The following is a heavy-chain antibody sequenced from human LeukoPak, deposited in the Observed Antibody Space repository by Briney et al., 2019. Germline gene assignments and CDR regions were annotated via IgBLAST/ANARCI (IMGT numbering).Heavy chain of an antibody. CDR1: EFTFRSYE. J-gene: IGHJ3*02. Sequence: GGSLRLSCAASEFTFRSYEMNWVRQAPGKGLEWISYISNSDTTIDYADSVKGRFTISRDNAKNSLYLQMNSLRVEDTAVYYCARQYYYDTSGYDAFDIWGQGTMVTVSS. D-gene: IGHD3-22*01. CDR2: ISNSDTTI. CDR3: ARQYYYDTSGYDAFDI. V-gene: IGHV3-48*03.